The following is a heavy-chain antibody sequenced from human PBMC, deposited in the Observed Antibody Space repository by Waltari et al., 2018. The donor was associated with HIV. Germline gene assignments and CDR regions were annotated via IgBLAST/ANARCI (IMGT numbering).Heavy chain of an antibody. D-gene: IGHD3-3*01. CDR3: AGQYYDFWSAPEDY. V-gene: IGHV4-61*02. CDR1: GGSISSGRSY. J-gene: IGHJ4*02. Sequence: QVQLQESGPGLVKPSQTLSLTCTVSGGSISSGRSYWSWIRQPAGKGLEWIGRIYTSGSTNYNPSLKSRVTISVDTSKNQFSLKLSSVTAADTAVYYCAGQYYDFWSAPEDYWGQGTLVTVSS. CDR2: IYTSGST.